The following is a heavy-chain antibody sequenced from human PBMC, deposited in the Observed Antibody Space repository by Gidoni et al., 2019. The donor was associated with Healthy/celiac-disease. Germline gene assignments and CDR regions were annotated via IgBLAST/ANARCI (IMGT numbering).Heavy chain of an antibody. CDR2: INHSGST. Sequence: QVQLQPWGAGLLKPSETLSLTCAVYGGSFSGYYWSWIRQPPGKGLEWIGEINHSGSTNYNPSLKSRVTISVDTSKNQFSLKLSSVTAADTAVYYCARLVGFGLWGQGTLVTVSS. CDR3: ARLVGFGL. CDR1: GGSFSGYY. V-gene: IGHV4-34*01. J-gene: IGHJ4*02. D-gene: IGHD1-26*01.